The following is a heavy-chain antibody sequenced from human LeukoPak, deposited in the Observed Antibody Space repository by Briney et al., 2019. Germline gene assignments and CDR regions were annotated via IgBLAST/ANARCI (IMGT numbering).Heavy chain of an antibody. D-gene: IGHD6-13*01. J-gene: IGHJ1*01. CDR2: TSYDGSDK. V-gene: IGHV3-30*04. Sequence: QSGRSLRLSCAASGFTFSSYAMHWVRQAPGKGLEWVAVTSYDGSDKYFADSVKGRFTISRDNSKNTLYLQMSSLRPEDTAVYYCARGLAAAGTQCRFCLHWRRGTLVSVSS. CDR1: GFTFSSYA. CDR3: ARGLAAAGTQCRFCLH.